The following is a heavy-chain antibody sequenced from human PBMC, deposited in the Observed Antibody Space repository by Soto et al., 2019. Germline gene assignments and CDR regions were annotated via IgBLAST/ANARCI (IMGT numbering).Heavy chain of an antibody. CDR3: VKDRPTVVTPDWYFDL. D-gene: IGHD4-17*01. CDR2: INPSGGGT. Sequence: EVQLLESGGGLVQPGGSLRLSCAASGFTFSSYAMSWVRQAPGKGLEWVSAINPSGGGTFSADSVRGRFTISRDNSKNTLYLQMTSLRAADTALYYCVKDRPTVVTPDWYFDLWGRGTLVTVSS. J-gene: IGHJ2*01. V-gene: IGHV3-23*01. CDR1: GFTFSSYA.